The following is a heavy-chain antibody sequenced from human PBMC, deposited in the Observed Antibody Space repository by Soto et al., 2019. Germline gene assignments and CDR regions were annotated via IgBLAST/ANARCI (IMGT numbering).Heavy chain of an antibody. J-gene: IGHJ5*02. CDR2: IIPILGIA. D-gene: IGHD2-2*01. V-gene: IGHV1-69*04. CDR1: GGTFSSYT. CDR3: ARDSGEDIVVVPAAKWFDP. Sequence: GASVKVSCTASGGTFSSYTISWVRQAPGQGLECMGRIIPILGIANYAQKFQGRVTITADKSTSTAYMELSSLRSEDTAVYYCARDSGEDIVVVPAAKWFDPWGQGTLVTVSS.